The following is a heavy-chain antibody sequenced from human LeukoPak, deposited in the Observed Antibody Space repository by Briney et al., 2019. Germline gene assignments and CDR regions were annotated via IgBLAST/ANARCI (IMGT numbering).Heavy chain of an antibody. Sequence: TSVKVSCKASGYTFTDYYMHWVRQAPGQGLEWLGWINPNSGGTNYAQKFQGRVTMTRDTSISTAYMELSRLRSDDTAVYYCAREYYDSSAYNQEAIDYWGQGTLVTVSS. CDR1: GYTFTDYY. CDR3: AREYYDSSAYNQEAIDY. J-gene: IGHJ4*02. V-gene: IGHV1-2*02. D-gene: IGHD3-22*01. CDR2: INPNSGGT.